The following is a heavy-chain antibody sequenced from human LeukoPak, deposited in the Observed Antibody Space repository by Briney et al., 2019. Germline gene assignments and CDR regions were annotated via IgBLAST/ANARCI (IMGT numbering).Heavy chain of an antibody. CDR3: ASSSRRSAKKVYNWFDP. CDR1: GFTFSSYA. D-gene: IGHD6-13*01. Sequence: GGSLRLSCAASGFTFSSYAMHWVRQAPGKGLEWVAVISYDGSNKYYADSVKGRFTISRDNSKSTLYLQMNSLRAEDTAVYYCASSSRRSAKKVYNWFDPWGQGTLVTVSS. V-gene: IGHV3-30*04. CDR2: ISYDGSNK. J-gene: IGHJ5*02.